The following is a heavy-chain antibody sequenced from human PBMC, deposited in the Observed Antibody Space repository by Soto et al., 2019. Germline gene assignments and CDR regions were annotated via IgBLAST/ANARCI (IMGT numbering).Heavy chain of an antibody. V-gene: IGHV3-21*01. D-gene: IGHD3-16*02. CDR3: ARDRPPLRLGELSPPLDAFDI. CDR1: GFTFSSYS. J-gene: IGHJ3*02. Sequence: GGSLRLSCAASGFTFSSYSMNWVRQAPGKGLEWVSSISSSSSYIYYADSVKGRFTISRDNAKNSLYLQRNSLRAEDTAVYYCARDRPPLRLGELSPPLDAFDIWGQGTMVTVSS. CDR2: ISSSSSYI.